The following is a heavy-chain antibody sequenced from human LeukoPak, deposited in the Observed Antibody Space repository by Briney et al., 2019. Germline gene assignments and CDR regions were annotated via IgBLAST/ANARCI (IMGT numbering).Heavy chain of an antibody. V-gene: IGHV3-30*03. D-gene: IGHD2-15*01. CDR2: ISYDGSNK. J-gene: IGHJ6*02. Sequence: GGSLRLSCAASGFTFSSYGMHWVRQAPGKGLEWVAVISYDGSNKCYADSVKGRFTISRDNSKNTLYLQMNSLRAEDTAVYYCAGGCGGGSCYSSYYYYGMDVWGQGTTVTVSS. CDR1: GFTFSSYG. CDR3: AGGCGGGSCYSSYYYYGMDV.